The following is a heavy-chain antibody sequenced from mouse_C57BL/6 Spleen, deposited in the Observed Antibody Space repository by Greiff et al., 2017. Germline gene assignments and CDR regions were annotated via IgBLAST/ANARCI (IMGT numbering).Heavy chain of an antibody. J-gene: IGHJ2*01. D-gene: IGHD2-2*01. Sequence: EVKLQESGPGLVKPSQTVFLTCTVTGISITTGNYRWSWIRQFPGNKLEWIGYIYYSGTITYNPSLTSRTTITRDTPKNQFFLEMNSLTAEDTATYYCARFYGYDGALDYWGQGTTLTVSS. V-gene: IGHV3-5*01. CDR3: ARFYGYDGALDY. CDR1: GISITTGNYR. CDR2: IYYSGTI.